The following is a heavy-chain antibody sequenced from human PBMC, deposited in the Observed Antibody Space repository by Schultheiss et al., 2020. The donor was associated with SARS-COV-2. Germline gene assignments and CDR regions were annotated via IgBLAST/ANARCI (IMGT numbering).Heavy chain of an antibody. Sequence: SETLSLTCAVSGGSISSGGYSWSWIRQPPGKGLEWIGYIYHSGSTYYNPSLKSRVTISVDTSKNQFSLKLSSVTAADTAVYYCARVIFVGMESLNPRFDPWGQGTLVTVSS. CDR2: IYHSGST. D-gene: IGHD2-8*01. CDR1: GGSISSGGYS. CDR3: ARVIFVGMESLNPRFDP. J-gene: IGHJ5*02. V-gene: IGHV4-30-2*01.